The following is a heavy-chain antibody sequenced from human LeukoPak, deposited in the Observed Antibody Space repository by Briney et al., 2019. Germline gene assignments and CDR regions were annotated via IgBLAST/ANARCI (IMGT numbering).Heavy chain of an antibody. D-gene: IGHD3-10*01. V-gene: IGHV1-69*13. CDR3: ATMVRGDVVSLDY. J-gene: IGHJ4*02. CDR1: GGTFSSYA. Sequence: SVKVSCKASGGTFSSYAISWVRQAPGQGLEWMGGIIPIFGTANYAQKFQGRVTITADESTSTAYMELGSLRSEDTAVYYCATMVRGDVVSLDYWGQGTLVTVSS. CDR2: IIPIFGTA.